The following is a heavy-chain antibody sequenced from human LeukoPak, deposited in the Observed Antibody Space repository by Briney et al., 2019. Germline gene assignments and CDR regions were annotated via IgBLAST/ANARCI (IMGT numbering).Heavy chain of an antibody. Sequence: SETLSLTCTVSGGSISSSSYYWGWIRQPPGKGLEWIGSIYYSGSTYYNPSLKSRVTISVDTSKNQFSLKLSSVTAADTAVYYCARVEGDARWNYFDYWGQGTLVTVSP. V-gene: IGHV4-39*01. J-gene: IGHJ4*02. CDR3: ARVEGDARWNYFDY. CDR2: IYYSGST. CDR1: GGSISSSSYY. D-gene: IGHD2-21*02.